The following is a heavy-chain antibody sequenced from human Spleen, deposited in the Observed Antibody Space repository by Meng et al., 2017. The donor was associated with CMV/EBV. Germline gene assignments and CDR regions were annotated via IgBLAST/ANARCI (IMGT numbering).Heavy chain of an antibody. D-gene: IGHD1-14*01. J-gene: IGHJ3*02. CDR3: ARQGGNEPWGRDAFDI. Sequence: GESLKISCKGSGYSFTSYWIGWVRQLPGKGLEWMGILYPGDSDTRYSPSFKGQVTISADKSITTAYLQWSSLKASDTAMYYCARQGGNEPWGRDAFDIWGQGTMVTVSS. CDR1: GYSFTSYW. V-gene: IGHV5-51*01. CDR2: LYPGDSDT.